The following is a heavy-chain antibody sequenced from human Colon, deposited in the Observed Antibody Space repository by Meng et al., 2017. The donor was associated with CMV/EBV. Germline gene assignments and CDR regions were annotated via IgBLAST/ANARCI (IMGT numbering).Heavy chain of an antibody. D-gene: IGHD6-6*01. CDR2: IHGDDTN. CDR1: GFSLSNITVC. CDR3: VQGHSSSTGEVH. J-gene: IGHJ4*02. V-gene: IGHV2-5*02. Sequence: ILLKESGPTLVKPTPTLTLSCSVSGFSLSNITVCVGWIRQPPGKALEWLALIHGDDTNEYNPSLSNRLTVTRDTSKNQVFLTLTNVDPVDTGTYYCVQGHSSSTGEVHWGQGTLVTVSS.